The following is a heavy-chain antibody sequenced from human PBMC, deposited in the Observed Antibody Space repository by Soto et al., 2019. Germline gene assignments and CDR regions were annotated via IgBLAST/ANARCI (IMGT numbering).Heavy chain of an antibody. J-gene: IGHJ4*02. CDR3: ARLKIRAAAARPPIAPLDY. Sequence: SETLSLTCPVYGGSFSGYYWNWIRQPPGKGLEWIGEINHSGSTNYNPSLKSRITISVDTSKNQFSLKLRSVTAADTAVYYCARLKIRAAAARPPIAPLDYWGQGTLVTVSS. CDR1: GGSFSGYY. D-gene: IGHD2-2*01. CDR2: INHSGST. V-gene: IGHV4-34*01.